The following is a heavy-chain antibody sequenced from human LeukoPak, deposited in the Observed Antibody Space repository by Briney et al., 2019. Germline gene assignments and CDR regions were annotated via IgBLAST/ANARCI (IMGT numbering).Heavy chain of an antibody. J-gene: IGHJ4*02. D-gene: IGHD3-10*01. Sequence: SETLSLTCTVSGGSISSYYWSWIRQPPGKGLEWIGYIYYSGSTNYNPSLKSRVTISVDTSKNQFSLKLSSVTAADTAVYYCARPQRRITMVKSPLVFDYWGQGTLVTVSS. CDR2: IYYSGST. CDR1: GGSISSYY. V-gene: IGHV4-59*01. CDR3: ARPQRRITMVKSPLVFDY.